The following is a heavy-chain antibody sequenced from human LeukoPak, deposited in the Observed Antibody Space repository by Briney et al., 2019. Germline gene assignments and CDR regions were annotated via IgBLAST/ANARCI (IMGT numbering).Heavy chain of an antibody. CDR3: AHLYNSAWYKTRWFGP. V-gene: IGHV2-5*01. CDR2: LYWHDDE. Sequence: SGPTPVKPTQTLTLTCTFSGFSSSSSGVGVGWIRQPPVGALEWLAHLYWHDDERYNPSLQARLTITGDASKNQVVLTMSNVDPVDTATYYCAHLYNSAWYKTRWFGPWGQGTLVTVSS. D-gene: IGHD6-19*01. CDR1: GFSSSSSGVG. J-gene: IGHJ5*02.